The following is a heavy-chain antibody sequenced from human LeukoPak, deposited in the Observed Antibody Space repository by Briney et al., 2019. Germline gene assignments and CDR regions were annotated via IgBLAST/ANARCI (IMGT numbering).Heavy chain of an antibody. D-gene: IGHD6-13*01. Sequence: GGSLRLSCAASGFAVSSYVMTWVRLAPGKGLEWVSAFSATDGSAQYAESVKGRFTISGDNSKNSLYLQMNSLRDEDTAVYYCAKARIAAAGTGAFDVWGQGTMVTVSS. V-gene: IGHV3-23*01. CDR3: AKARIAAAGTGAFDV. J-gene: IGHJ3*01. CDR1: GFAVSSYV. CDR2: FSATDGSA.